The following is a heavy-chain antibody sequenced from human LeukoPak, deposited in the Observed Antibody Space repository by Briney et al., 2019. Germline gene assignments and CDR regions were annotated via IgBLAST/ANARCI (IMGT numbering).Heavy chain of an antibody. CDR1: GYTFTSYG. J-gene: IGHJ3*02. Sequence: GASVKVSCKASGYTFTSYGISWVRQAPGQGLEWMGWISAYNGNTNHAQKLQGRVTMTTDTSTSTAYMELRSLRSDDTAVYYCARAPPVRFLEWLSTYDAFDIWGQGTMVTVSS. V-gene: IGHV1-18*01. D-gene: IGHD3-3*01. CDR3: ARAPPVRFLEWLSTYDAFDI. CDR2: ISAYNGNT.